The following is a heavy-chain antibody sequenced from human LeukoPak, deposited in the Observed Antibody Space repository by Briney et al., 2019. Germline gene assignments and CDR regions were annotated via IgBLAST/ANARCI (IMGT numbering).Heavy chain of an antibody. Sequence: GGSLRLTCAASGFTFSSYGMHWVRQAPGKGLEWVAVIWYDGSNKYYADSVKGRFTISRDNSKNTLYLQMNSLRAEDTAVYYCARGLNFGNLAARDYYFDYWGQGTLVTVSS. D-gene: IGHD6-6*01. CDR2: IWYDGSNK. CDR3: ARGLNFGNLAARDYYFDY. J-gene: IGHJ4*02. V-gene: IGHV3-33*01. CDR1: GFTFSSYG.